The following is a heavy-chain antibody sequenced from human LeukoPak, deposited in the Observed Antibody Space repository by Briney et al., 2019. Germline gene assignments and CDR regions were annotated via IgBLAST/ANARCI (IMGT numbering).Heavy chain of an antibody. D-gene: IGHD2-2*01. Sequence: RASVKVSCKASGGTFSSYAIRWVRQAPGQGLEWMGRIIPILGIANYAQKFQGRVTITADKSTSTAYMELSSLRSEDTAVYYCARAPPELQNIVVVPAADNWGQGTLVTVSS. CDR3: ARAPPELQNIVVVPAADN. CDR1: GGTFSSYA. V-gene: IGHV1-69*04. CDR2: IIPILGIA. J-gene: IGHJ4*02.